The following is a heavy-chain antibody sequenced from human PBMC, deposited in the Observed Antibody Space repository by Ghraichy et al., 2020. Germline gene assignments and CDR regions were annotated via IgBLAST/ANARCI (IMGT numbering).Heavy chain of an antibody. D-gene: IGHD3-16*01. CDR2: MYSNNVK. CDR1: GFSVSSNY. Sequence: GGSLRLSCAASGFSVSSNYMIWVRLAPGKGLEWVSVMYSNNVKYYGDSMKGRFTITRDNSKNTVYLQLTRLRPEDTAVYYCARGQDYYDDLGYSPLDYWGQGALVTVSS. CDR3: ARGQDYYDDLGYSPLDY. J-gene: IGHJ4*02. V-gene: IGHV3-66*03.